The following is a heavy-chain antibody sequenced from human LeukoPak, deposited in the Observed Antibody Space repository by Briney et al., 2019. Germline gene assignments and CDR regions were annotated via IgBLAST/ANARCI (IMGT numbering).Heavy chain of an antibody. CDR3: AKEYSSSWFDP. V-gene: IGHV3-30*04. Sequence: GGSLRLSCAASGFTFSSYAMHRVRQAPGKGLEWVAVISYDGSNKYYADSVKGRFTISRDNSKNTLYLQMNSLRAEDTAVYYCAKEYSSSWFDPWGQGTLVTVSS. D-gene: IGHD6-13*01. J-gene: IGHJ5*02. CDR1: GFTFSSYA. CDR2: ISYDGSNK.